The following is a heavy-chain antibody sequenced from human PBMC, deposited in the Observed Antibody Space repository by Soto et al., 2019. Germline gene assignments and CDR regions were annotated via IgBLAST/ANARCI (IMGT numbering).Heavy chain of an antibody. CDR2: IYYSGST. Sequence: PSETLSLTCTVPGGSISTYYWSWIRQPPGKGLEWIGYIYYSGSTNYNPSLKSRVTISVDTSKNQFSLKLSSVTAADTAVYYCARVTRCSSTSCQIDYWGQGTLVTVSS. V-gene: IGHV4-59*01. D-gene: IGHD2-2*01. CDR1: GGSISTYY. CDR3: ARVTRCSSTSCQIDY. J-gene: IGHJ4*02.